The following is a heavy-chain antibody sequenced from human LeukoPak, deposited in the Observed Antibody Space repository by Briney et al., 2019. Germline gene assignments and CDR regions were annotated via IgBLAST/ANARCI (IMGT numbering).Heavy chain of an antibody. CDR3: ARELREVGARFQELQGYGMDV. V-gene: IGHV3-21*01. D-gene: IGHD1-26*01. CDR2: ISSSSSYI. CDR1: GFTFSSYG. J-gene: IGHJ6*02. Sequence: GGSLRLSCAASGFTFSSYGMNWVRQAPGKGLEWVSSISSSSSYIYYADSVKGRFTISRDNAKNSLYLQMNSLRAEDTAVYYCARELREVGARFQELQGYGMDVWGQGTTVTVSS.